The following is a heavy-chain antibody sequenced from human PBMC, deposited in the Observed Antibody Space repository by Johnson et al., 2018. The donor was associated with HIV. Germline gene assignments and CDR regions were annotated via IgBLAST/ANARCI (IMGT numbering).Heavy chain of an antibody. CDR2: IYSGGST. D-gene: IGHD7-27*01. V-gene: IGHV3-66*02. CDR1: GFTVSSNS. Sequence: VQLVESGGGLVQPGGSLRLSCAASGFTVSSNSMSWVRQAPGKGLEWVSVIYSGGSTYYADSVKGRFTISRDNSKNTLYLQMNSLRAEDTAVYYCAREGWGSREWDKACDNWGQGTMVTVSS. J-gene: IGHJ3*02. CDR3: AREGWGSREWDKACDN.